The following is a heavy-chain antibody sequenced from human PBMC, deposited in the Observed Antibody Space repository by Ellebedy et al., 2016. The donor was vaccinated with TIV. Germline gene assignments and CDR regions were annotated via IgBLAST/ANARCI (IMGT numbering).Heavy chain of an antibody. Sequence: SETLSLTCAVSGYSISTGSYWGWIRQPPGKGLEWIGSIYHSGSTYYNPSLKRRVSISMDTSRNQFSLRLSSVTAADTAIFYCATFRSLDGFDIWGQGTMVTVSP. V-gene: IGHV4-38-2*01. CDR3: ATFRSLDGFDI. J-gene: IGHJ3*02. CDR1: GYSISTGSY. CDR2: IYHSGST. D-gene: IGHD2/OR15-2a*01.